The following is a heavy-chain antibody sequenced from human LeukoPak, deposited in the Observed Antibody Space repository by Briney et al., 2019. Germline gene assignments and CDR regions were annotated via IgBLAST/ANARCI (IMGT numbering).Heavy chain of an antibody. CDR2: MSYDGSNE. CDR1: GFTFSSYA. V-gene: IGHV3-30*04. D-gene: IGHD3-16*01. J-gene: IGHJ6*02. Sequence: PGGSLRLSCAASGFTFSSYAMRWVRHAPGKGLEWVALMSYDGSNEYCADSVNGRFTISRDNSKNTLYLQMNSLRAEAMGVYYCARGWGGRNPTPDCYYYYGMDVWGQGITVTVSS. CDR3: ARGWGGRNPTPDCYYYYGMDV.